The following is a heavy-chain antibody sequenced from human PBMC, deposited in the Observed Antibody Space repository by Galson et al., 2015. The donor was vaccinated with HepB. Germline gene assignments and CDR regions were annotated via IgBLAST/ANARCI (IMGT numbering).Heavy chain of an antibody. D-gene: IGHD6-13*01. CDR2: TYYRSKWYN. Sequence: CAISGDSVSRNSAAWNWIRQSPSRGLEWLGRTYYRSKWYNNYAISVRSRITINPDTSKNQFSLQLNSVTPEDTAVYYCARAVSGSSWYRNYYYYSGMDVWGQGTTVTVSS. CDR3: ARAVSGSSWYRNYYYYSGMDV. CDR1: GDSVSRNSAA. V-gene: IGHV6-1*01. J-gene: IGHJ6*02.